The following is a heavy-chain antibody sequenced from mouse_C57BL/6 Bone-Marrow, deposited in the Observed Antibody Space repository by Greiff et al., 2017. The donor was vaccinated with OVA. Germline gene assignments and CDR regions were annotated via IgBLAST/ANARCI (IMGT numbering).Heavy chain of an antibody. D-gene: IGHD1-1*01. CDR3: ARDTTVVDFDV. Sequence: QVQLQQPGAELVRTGSSVKLSCKASGYTFTSYWMHWVKQRPIQGLEWIGNIDPSDSETHYNQKFKDKATLTVDKSSSTAYMQLSSLTSEDSAVYYCARDTTVVDFDVWGTGTTVTVSS. CDR2: IDPSDSET. J-gene: IGHJ1*03. V-gene: IGHV1-52*01. CDR1: GYTFTSYW.